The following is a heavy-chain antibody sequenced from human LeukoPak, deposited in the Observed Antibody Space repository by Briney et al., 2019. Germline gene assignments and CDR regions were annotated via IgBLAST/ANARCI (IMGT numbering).Heavy chain of an antibody. CDR2: LTPAGTT. CDR1: GFSFANYA. CDR3: VKESPYPEGSTARIYYFDN. D-gene: IGHD2-2*01. V-gene: IGHV3-23*01. J-gene: IGHJ4*02. Sequence: GGSLRLSCAASGFSFANYAMSWGRQAPGKGPEWVSALTPAGTTFYADIVKGRFSVSRDNSKHTLSLQMNSLRAEDTAVYYCVKESPYPEGSTARIYYFDNWGQGTLVTVSS.